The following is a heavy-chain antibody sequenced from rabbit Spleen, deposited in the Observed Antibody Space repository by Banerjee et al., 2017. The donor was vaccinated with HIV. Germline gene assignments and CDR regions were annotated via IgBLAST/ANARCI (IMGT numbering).Heavy chain of an antibody. V-gene: IGHV1S7*01. J-gene: IGHJ3*01. CDR2: IDPVFGSA. CDR1: GFSFSSGYY. Sequence: QLEESGGGLVKPGASLTLTCKASGFSFSSGYYISWVRQAPGKGLEWIGYIDPVFGSAYYASWVNGRFSISRENTQNTVSLQLNSLTAADTATYFCARGGGLWGQGTLVTVS. CDR3: ARGGGL.